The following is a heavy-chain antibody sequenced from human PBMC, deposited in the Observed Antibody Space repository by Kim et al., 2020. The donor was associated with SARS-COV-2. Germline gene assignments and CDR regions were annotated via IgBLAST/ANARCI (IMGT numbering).Heavy chain of an antibody. J-gene: IGHJ4*02. CDR2: INPNSGGT. CDR3: ARDPYSYGTYYFDY. V-gene: IGHV1-2*02. CDR1: GYTFTGYY. D-gene: IGHD5-18*01. Sequence: ASVKVSCKASGYTFTGYYMHWVRQAPGQGLEWMGWINPNSGGTNYAQKFQGRVTMTRDTSISTAYMELSRLRSDDTAVYYCARDPYSYGTYYFDYWGQGTLVTVSS.